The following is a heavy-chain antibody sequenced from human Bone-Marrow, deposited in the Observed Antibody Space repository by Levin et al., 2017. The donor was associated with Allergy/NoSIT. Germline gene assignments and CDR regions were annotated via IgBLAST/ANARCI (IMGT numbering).Heavy chain of an antibody. CDR3: AKDAVVAPGASMGWFDP. CDR2: ISGSGGTT. Sequence: AGGSLRLSCAASGFTFDIYAMAWVRQSPGKGLEWVAEISGSGGTTYYADSVKGRFTISRDNSRNRLYLQMKTMRAEDTAVYYCAKDAVVAPGASMGWFDPWGQGTQVTVSS. CDR1: GFTFDIYA. V-gene: IGHV3-23*01. J-gene: IGHJ5*02. D-gene: IGHD2-2*01.